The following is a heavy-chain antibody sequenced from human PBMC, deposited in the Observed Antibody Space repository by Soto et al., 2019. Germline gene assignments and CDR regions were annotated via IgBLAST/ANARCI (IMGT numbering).Heavy chain of an antibody. CDR3: GKARTGYPADGFDI. D-gene: IGHD3-9*01. J-gene: IGHJ3*02. V-gene: IGHV3-23*02. CDR2: ISGRGGST. CDR1: GFTFSSYG. Sequence: PGGSLRLSCEASGFTFSSYGMPWVRQAPGKGLEWVSPISGRGGSTYDDSSEDRRFTTSRNNTNTTPHLNMNSLSAENTAVYYCGKARTGYPADGFDIWGQGTMVTVSS.